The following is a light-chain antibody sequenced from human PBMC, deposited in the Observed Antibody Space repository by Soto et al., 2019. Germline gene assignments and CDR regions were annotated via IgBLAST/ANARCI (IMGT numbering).Light chain of an antibody. CDR1: QGISSY. CDR2: AAS. V-gene: IGKV1-9*01. J-gene: IGKJ5*01. Sequence: IQLTQSPSSLSASVGDRVTITCRASQGISSYLAWYQQKPGKAPKLLIYAASTLQSGVPARFSGSGSGTDFTLTISSLQPEDFALYYCQQYNNWPITFGQGTRLEIK. CDR3: QQYNNWPIT.